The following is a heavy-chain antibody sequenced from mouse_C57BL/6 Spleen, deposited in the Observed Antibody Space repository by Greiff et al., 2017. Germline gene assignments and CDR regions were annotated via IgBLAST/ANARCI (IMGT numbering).Heavy chain of an antibody. V-gene: IGHV14-1*01. CDR3: TTSDCDDY. CDR2: IDPEDGDT. J-gene: IGHJ2*01. CDR1: GFNFNDYY. Sequence: VQLQQSGAELVRPGASVKLSCKASGFNFNDYYMHWVKQRPEQGLEWIGRIDPEDGDTEYAPKFQGKATMTADTSSNTAYLQLSSLTSEDTAVYYCTTSDCDDYWGQGTTLTVSS.